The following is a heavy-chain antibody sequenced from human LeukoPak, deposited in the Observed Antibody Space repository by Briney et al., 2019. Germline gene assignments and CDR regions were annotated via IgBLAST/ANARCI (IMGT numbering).Heavy chain of an antibody. D-gene: IGHD6-19*01. CDR2: ISSSSSTI. CDR1: GFTFSSYG. Sequence: GGSLRLSCAASGFTFSSYGMTWVRQAPGKGLEWVSYISSSSSTIYYADSVKGRFTISRDNAKNSLYLQMNSLRAEDTAVYYCARASMEWLVSPNWFDPWGQGTLVTVSS. V-gene: IGHV3-48*04. J-gene: IGHJ5*02. CDR3: ARASMEWLVSPNWFDP.